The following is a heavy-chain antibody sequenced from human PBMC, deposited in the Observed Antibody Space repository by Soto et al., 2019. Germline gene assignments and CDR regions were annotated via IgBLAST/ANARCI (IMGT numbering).Heavy chain of an antibody. Sequence: ASVKVSCKASGGTFSSYAISWVRQAPGQGVEWMGGIIPIFGTAIYAQKFQGRVTITADKSTSTGYMDLSSLRAEDTAVYYCARAECSNPNCLTAYYSYGLDVWGQGTTVTVSS. J-gene: IGHJ6*02. CDR2: IIPIFGTA. CDR3: ARAECSNPNCLTAYYSYGLDV. CDR1: GGTFSSYA. D-gene: IGHD2-2*01. V-gene: IGHV1-69*06.